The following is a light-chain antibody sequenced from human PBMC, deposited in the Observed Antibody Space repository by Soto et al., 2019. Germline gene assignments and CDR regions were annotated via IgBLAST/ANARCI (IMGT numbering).Light chain of an antibody. Sequence: EIVLTQSPGSLSLSPGERATLSCRASQSVDNNYLVWYQQKPGQSPRLLIYAASTRSTGIPDRFSGSGSGTDVTLSISRLEADYCAVYYCQVYGSWTFGQGTKVEIK. CDR1: QSVDNNY. CDR2: AAS. CDR3: QVYGSWT. J-gene: IGKJ1*01. V-gene: IGKV3-20*01.